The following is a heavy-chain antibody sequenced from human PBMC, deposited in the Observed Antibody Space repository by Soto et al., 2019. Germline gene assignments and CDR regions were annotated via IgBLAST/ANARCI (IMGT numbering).Heavy chain of an antibody. Sequence: QVQLVQSGAEVKKPGSSVKISCRAPGDSFNNFALSWVRQAPGLGLEWMGGIIPIFATPTYAPKFQDRVTFTADESTTTAYMELSTLRSDDTAVYYCARLLGADFRNWFFDLLGRGSLVTVSS. CDR2: IIPIFATP. J-gene: IGHJ2*01. CDR3: ARLLGADFRNWFFDL. D-gene: IGHD4-4*01. V-gene: IGHV1-69*12. CDR1: GDSFNNFA.